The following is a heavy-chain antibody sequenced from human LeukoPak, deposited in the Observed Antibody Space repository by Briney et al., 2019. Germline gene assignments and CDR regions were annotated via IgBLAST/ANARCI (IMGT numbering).Heavy chain of an antibody. J-gene: IGHJ4*02. CDR1: GFTFSSYS. CDR3: ARGGGYSGYDRVDY. V-gene: IGHV3-21*01. Sequence: GGSLRLSCATSGFTFSSYSMNWVRQAPGKGLEWVSSISGTSTSIYYADSVEGRFTISRDNAKNSVFLQMNSLRAEDTAVYFCARGGGYSGYDRVDYWGQGTLVTVSS. D-gene: IGHD5-12*01. CDR2: ISGTSTSI.